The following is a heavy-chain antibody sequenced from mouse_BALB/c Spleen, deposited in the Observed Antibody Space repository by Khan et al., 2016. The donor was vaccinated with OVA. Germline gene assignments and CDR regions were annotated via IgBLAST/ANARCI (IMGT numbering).Heavy chain of an antibody. Sequence: VQLVESGPGLVAPSQSLSITCTISGFSLTNYGVHWVRQPPGKGLEWLVVIWSDGTTTYDSALKSRLTISKDNSKSQDFLTMDSLQTDDTAMYYCARQPYYHYYVMDYWGRGTSVTVSS. J-gene: IGHJ4*01. CDR2: IWSDGTT. D-gene: IGHD2-10*01. CDR1: GFSLTNYG. CDR3: ARQPYYHYYVMDY. V-gene: IGHV2-6-1*01.